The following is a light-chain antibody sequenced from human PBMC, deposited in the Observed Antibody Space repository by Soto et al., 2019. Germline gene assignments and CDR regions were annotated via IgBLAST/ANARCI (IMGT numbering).Light chain of an antibody. CDR2: EVS. Sequence: QSVLAQPSSGSGSPGQRVTIPCTGTLSNVGGYNYVSWYQQHPGKAPKLMIYEVSNRPSGVSNRFSGSKSGNTASLTISGLQAEDEADYYCSSYTSSSTLVFGTGTKVTV. J-gene: IGLJ1*01. V-gene: IGLV2-14*01. CDR1: LSNVGGYNY. CDR3: SSYTSSSTLV.